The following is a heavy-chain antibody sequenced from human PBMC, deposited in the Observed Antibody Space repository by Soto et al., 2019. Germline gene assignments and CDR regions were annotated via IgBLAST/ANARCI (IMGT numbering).Heavy chain of an antibody. V-gene: IGHV3-13*01. J-gene: IGHJ5*02. Sequence: EVQLVESGGGFVQPGGSLRLSCAASGFTFSSYDMHWVRQVIGEGLEWVAAIGPVGDTHFPDSVKGRFTISRENVRNSLYLQMNSLRAEDTAVYYCVRAGGVGATWSWFEPWGQGSLVTVSS. CDR3: VRAGGVGATWSWFEP. CDR2: IGPVGDT. D-gene: IGHD1-26*01. CDR1: GFTFSSYD.